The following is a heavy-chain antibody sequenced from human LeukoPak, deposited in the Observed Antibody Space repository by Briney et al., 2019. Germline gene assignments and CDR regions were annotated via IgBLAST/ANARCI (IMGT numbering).Heavy chain of an antibody. CDR3: VKGSGIPGRHGYYYYLDV. Sequence: GESLKISCAASGFTVSGTYMAWVRQAPGKGLAWVSAIYSRGGMYDAASVRGRFTISRDTSRNTLDPQMNSLRLEDTAVYYCVKGSGIPGRHGYYYYLDVWGNGTTVTVSS. J-gene: IGHJ6*03. D-gene: IGHD3-10*01. CDR2: IYSRGGM. CDR1: GFTVSGTY. V-gene: IGHV3-66*01.